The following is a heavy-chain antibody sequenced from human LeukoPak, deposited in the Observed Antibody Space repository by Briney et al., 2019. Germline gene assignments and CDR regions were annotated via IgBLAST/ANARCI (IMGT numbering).Heavy chain of an antibody. CDR3: AKDGNWARFED. D-gene: IGHD7-27*01. V-gene: IGHV3-23*01. Sequence: PGGSLRLSCAASGFTFSSYSINWVRQAPGKGLEWVSGITSRSTTYYADSVKGRFTISRDNSKNMVWLQINSPTAEDTATYYCAKDGNWARFEDWGQGTLVTVSS. CDR1: GFTFSSYS. J-gene: IGHJ4*02. CDR2: ITSRSTT.